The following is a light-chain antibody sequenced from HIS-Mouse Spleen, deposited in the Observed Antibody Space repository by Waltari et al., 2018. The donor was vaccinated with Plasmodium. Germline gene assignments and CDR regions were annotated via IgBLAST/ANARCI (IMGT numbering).Light chain of an antibody. V-gene: IGLV2-11*01. Sequence: QSALTPPRPVSGSPGQSVPISCTGTRSDVCGYHLVPWYQQHPGKAPKLMIYVVSKRPSGVPDRFSGSKSGNTASLTISGLQAEDEADYYCCSYAGSYTGVFGGGTKLTVL. CDR1: RSDVCGYHL. CDR2: VVS. J-gene: IGLJ3*02. CDR3: CSYAGSYTGV.